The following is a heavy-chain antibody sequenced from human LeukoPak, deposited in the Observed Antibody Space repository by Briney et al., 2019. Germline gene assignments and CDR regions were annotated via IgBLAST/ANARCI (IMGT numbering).Heavy chain of an antibody. CDR2: IYHSGST. J-gene: IGHJ4*02. CDR3: ARERRGYYDSSGYFDY. D-gene: IGHD3-22*01. CDR1: GGSISSGGYY. V-gene: IGHV4-61*08. Sequence: SETLSLTCTVSGGSISSGGYYWSWIRQPPGKGLEWIGYIYHSGSTNYNPSLKSRVSISVDTSKNQFSLKLSSVTAADTAVYYCARERRGYYDSSGYFDYWGQGTLVTVSS.